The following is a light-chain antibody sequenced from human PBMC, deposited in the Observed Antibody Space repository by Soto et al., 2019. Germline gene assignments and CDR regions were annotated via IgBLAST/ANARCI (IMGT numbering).Light chain of an antibody. CDR3: QHYNSYPIT. CDR1: QSISSW. Sequence: DIQMTQSPSTLSASVGDRVTITCRASQSISSWLAWYQQKPGKAPNLLIYKASSLESGVPSRFSGSGSGTEFTLTISSLQPDDFATYYSQHYNSYPITFGQGTQLEIK. V-gene: IGKV1-5*03. CDR2: KAS. J-gene: IGKJ5*01.